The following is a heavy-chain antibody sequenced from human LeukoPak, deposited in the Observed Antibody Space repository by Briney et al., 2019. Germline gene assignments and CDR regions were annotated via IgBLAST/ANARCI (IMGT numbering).Heavy chain of an antibody. CDR2: IKQDGSEK. CDR1: GFTFSSYR. V-gene: IGHV3-7*03. D-gene: IGHD3-10*01. CDR3: ARDGHTYYYGSGSYYNAARYYYGMDV. J-gene: IGHJ6*04. Sequence: PGGSLRLSCAASGFTFSSYRMSWVRQALGKGLEWVANIKQDGSEKYYVDSVKGRFTISRDNAKNSLYLQMNSLRAEDTAVYYCARDGHTYYYGSGSYYNAARYYYGMDVWGKGTTVTVSS.